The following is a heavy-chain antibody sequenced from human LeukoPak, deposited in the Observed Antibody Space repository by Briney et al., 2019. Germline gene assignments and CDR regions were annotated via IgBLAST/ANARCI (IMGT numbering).Heavy chain of an antibody. CDR3: ARDSRQWVEQLPYGWFDP. J-gene: IGHJ5*02. CDR1: GFTFSAYT. V-gene: IGHV3-21*01. Sequence: PGGSLRLSCAASGFTFSAYTMNWVRQPPGKGLEWVLYISSSGTYIYYADSVKGRFTISRDKNSLYLQMDSLRAEDTAVYYCARDSRQWVEQLPYGWFDPWGQGTLVTVSP. D-gene: IGHD1-26*01. CDR2: ISSSGTYI.